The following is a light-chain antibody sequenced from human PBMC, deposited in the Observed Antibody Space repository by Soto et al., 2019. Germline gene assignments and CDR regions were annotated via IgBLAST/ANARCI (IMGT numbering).Light chain of an antibody. Sequence: QSALTQPASVSGSPGQSITISCTGTRSDVGGYNYVSWYQQHPGKAPKLMIYAVSNRPSGVSNRFSGSKSGNTASLTISGLQAEDEADYYCSSYTSSSTLYVFGTGTKVTVL. J-gene: IGLJ1*01. CDR1: RSDVGGYNY. CDR3: SSYTSSSTLYV. CDR2: AVS. V-gene: IGLV2-14*01.